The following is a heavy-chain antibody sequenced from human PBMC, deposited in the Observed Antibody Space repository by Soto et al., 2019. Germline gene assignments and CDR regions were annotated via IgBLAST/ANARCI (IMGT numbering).Heavy chain of an antibody. D-gene: IGHD6-6*01. V-gene: IGHV6-1*01. Sequence: KQSQTLSLTCAISGDSVSSNSVAWNWIRQSPSRGLEWLGRTYYRSKWYNDYAVSVKSRITINPDTSKNQFSLHLKSVTPEDTAVYYCARESGSSSNDFDYWGQGTLVTVSS. CDR1: GDSVSSNSVA. CDR2: TYYRSKWYN. J-gene: IGHJ4*02. CDR3: ARESGSSSNDFDY.